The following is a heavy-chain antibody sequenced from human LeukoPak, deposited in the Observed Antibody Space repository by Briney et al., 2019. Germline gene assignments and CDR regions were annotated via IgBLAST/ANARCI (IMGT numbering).Heavy chain of an antibody. CDR3: ARPSQLWPNIYYFDY. CDR2: INHSGST. J-gene: IGHJ4*02. CDR1: GGSFSGYY. V-gene: IGHV4-34*01. D-gene: IGHD5-18*01. Sequence: SETLSLTCAVYGGSFSGYYWSWIRQPPGKGLEWIGEINHSGSTNYNPSLKSRVTISVDTSKNQFSLKLSSVTAADTAVYYCARPSQLWPNIYYFDYWGQGTLVTVSS.